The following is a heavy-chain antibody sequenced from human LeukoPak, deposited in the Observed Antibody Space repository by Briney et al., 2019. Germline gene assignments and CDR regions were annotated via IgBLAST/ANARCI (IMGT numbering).Heavy chain of an antibody. V-gene: IGHV3-53*01. J-gene: IGHJ4*02. D-gene: IGHD3-22*01. CDR1: GFTVSSNY. CDR2: IYSGGST. Sequence: GGSLRLSCAASGFTVSSNYMSWVRQAPGKGLEWVSVIYSGGSTYYADPVKGRFTISRDNSKNTLYLQMNSLRAEDTAVYYCARGQYYYYTSGYFDYWGQGTLVTVSS. CDR3: ARGQYYYYTSGYFDY.